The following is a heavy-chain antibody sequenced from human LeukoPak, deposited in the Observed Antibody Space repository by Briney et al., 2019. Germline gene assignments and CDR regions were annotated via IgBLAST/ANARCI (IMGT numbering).Heavy chain of an antibody. CDR1: GFTFSSYA. V-gene: IGHV3-30-3*01. Sequence: GGSLRPSCAASGFTFSSYAMHWVRQAPGKGLEWVAVISYDGSNKYYADSVKGRFTISRDNSKNTLYLQMNSLRAEDTAVYYCARNLRIADYYYYGMDVWGQGTTVTVSS. CDR2: ISYDGSNK. CDR3: ARNLRIADYYYYGMDV. D-gene: IGHD6-13*01. J-gene: IGHJ6*02.